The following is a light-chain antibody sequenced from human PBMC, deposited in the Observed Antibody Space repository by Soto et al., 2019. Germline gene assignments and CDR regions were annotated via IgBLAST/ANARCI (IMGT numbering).Light chain of an antibody. Sequence: QSALTQPASVSGSPGQSITISCTGTSNDVGGYNYVSWYQQHPGKAPKVIIYDVNYQPSGVSDRFSGSKSGNTASLTISGLQAEDEADYYCSSYTTSSLYVFGTGTKLTVL. V-gene: IGLV2-14*01. J-gene: IGLJ1*01. CDR2: DVN. CDR1: SNDVGGYNY. CDR3: SSYTTSSLYV.